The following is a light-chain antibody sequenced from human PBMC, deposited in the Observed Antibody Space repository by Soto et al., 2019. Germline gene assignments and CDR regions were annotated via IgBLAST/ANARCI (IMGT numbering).Light chain of an antibody. CDR1: QSISIG. CDR2: KAS. CDR3: QQYQSFPYS. Sequence: DIQMTQSPSTLSASVGDRVTITCRASQSISIGLAWYQQKPGKAPNLLIYKASRLESGVPSRFSGSGSGTEFTLTIRSLQPDDFATSYCQQYQSFPYSFGRGTKVEVK. V-gene: IGKV1-5*03. J-gene: IGKJ2*01.